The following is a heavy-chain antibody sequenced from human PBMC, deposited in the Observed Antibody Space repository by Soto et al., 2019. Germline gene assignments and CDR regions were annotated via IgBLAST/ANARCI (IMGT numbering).Heavy chain of an antibody. CDR1: GGSFSGYY. CDR2: INHSGST. V-gene: IGHV4-34*01. D-gene: IGHD2-8*01. CDR3: ARGRSVYNFDY. J-gene: IGHJ4*02. Sequence: QVQLQQWGAGLLKPSETLSLTCAVYGGSFSGYYWSWIRQPPGKGLEWIGEINHSGSTNYNPSLKSRVTISVDTSKNQFSLKLSSVTAADTAVYYCARGRSVYNFDYWGQGTLVTVSS.